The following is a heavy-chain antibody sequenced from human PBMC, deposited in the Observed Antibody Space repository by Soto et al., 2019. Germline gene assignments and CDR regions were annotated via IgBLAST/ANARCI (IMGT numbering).Heavy chain of an antibody. Sequence: QVQLVESGGGVVQPGRSLRLSCAASGFTFSSYGMHWVRQAPGKGLEWVAVISYDGSNKYYADSVKGRFTISRDNSKNTPYLQMNSLRAEDTAVYYCAKCGSGSYCGYWGQGTLVTVSS. D-gene: IGHD3-10*01. V-gene: IGHV3-30*18. J-gene: IGHJ4*02. CDR2: ISYDGSNK. CDR1: GFTFSSYG. CDR3: AKCGSGSYCGY.